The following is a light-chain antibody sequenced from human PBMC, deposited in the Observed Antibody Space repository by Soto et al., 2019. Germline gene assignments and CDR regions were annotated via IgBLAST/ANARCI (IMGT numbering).Light chain of an antibody. CDR1: QSVSSN. V-gene: IGKV3D-15*01. J-gene: IGKJ4*01. CDR3: QQYYDWPSLT. Sequence: EIVLTQSPGTLSLSPEERATLSCRASQSVSSNLAWYQQKPGQAPRLLIYGASSRATGIPDRFSGSGSGTEFTLSISSLQSTDFAVYYCQQYYDWPSLTFGGGTKVDI. CDR2: GAS.